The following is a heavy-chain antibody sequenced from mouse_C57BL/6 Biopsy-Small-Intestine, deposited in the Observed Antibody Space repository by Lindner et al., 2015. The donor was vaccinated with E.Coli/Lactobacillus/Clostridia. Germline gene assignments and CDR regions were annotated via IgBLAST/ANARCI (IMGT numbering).Heavy chain of an antibody. Sequence: SVKVSCKASGYSFTDYVVHWVRQAPGQRLEWMGWVNGGSGNTKYSQKFEGRITIARDVFATTTYMELSSLRSEDTAMYYCARDRAQCTSRSCSLDNWFDPWGQGTLVTVSS. D-gene: IGHD6-2*01. V-gene: IGHV1-84*02. CDR2: VNGGSGNT. CDR3: ARDRAQCTSRSCSLDNWFDP. J-gene: IGHJ4*01. CDR1: GYSFTDYV.